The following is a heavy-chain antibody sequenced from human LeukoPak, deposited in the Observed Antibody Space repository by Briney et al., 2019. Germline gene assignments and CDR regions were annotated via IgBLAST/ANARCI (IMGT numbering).Heavy chain of an antibody. Sequence: ASVKVSCKASGYTFTGYYMHWVRQAPGQGLEWMGWINPNSGGTNYAQKFQGRVTMTRDTSISTAYMELSRLRSDDTAVYYCARDRMIGGYDSDSFDYWGQGTLVIVSS. D-gene: IGHD5-12*01. V-gene: IGHV1-2*02. J-gene: IGHJ4*02. CDR3: ARDRMIGGYDSDSFDY. CDR2: INPNSGGT. CDR1: GYTFTGYY.